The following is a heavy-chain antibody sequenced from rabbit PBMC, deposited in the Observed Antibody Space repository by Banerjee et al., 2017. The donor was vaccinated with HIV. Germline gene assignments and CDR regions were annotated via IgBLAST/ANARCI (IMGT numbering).Heavy chain of an antibody. CDR2: IYTGSSGST. Sequence: QEQLVESGGGLVQPEGSLTLTCTASGFSFSSSDHMWWVRQAPGKGLEWIAAIYTGSSGSTYYASWAKGRFTISKTSSTTVTLQMTSLTAADTATYFCAREATSAGNVNLWGQGTLVTVS. V-gene: IGHV1S45*01. D-gene: IGHD7-1*01. J-gene: IGHJ4*01. CDR3: AREATSAGNVNL. CDR1: GFSFSSSDH.